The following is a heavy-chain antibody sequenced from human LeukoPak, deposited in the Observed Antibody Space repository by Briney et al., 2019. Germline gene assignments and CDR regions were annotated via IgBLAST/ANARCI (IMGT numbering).Heavy chain of an antibody. V-gene: IGHV1-8*03. CDR2: MNPNSGNT. CDR1: GYTLTSYD. J-gene: IGHJ5*02. CDR3: ARGEPVRDDFWSGYYCWFDP. D-gene: IGHD3-3*01. Sequence: ASVKVSCKASGYTLTSYDINWVRQATGQGLEWMGWMNPNSGNTGYAQEFQGRVTITRNTSISTAYMELSSLRSEDTAVYYCARGEPVRDDFWSGYYCWFDPWDQGTLVTVSS.